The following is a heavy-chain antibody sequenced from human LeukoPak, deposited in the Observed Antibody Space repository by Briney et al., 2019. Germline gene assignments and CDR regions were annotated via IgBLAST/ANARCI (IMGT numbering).Heavy chain of an antibody. V-gene: IGHV3-23*01. D-gene: IGHD2-15*01. CDR3: AKTQGYYDA. J-gene: IGHJ5*02. CDR1: EFTFGNYA. Sequence: GGSLRLSCAASEFTFGNYAMTWVRQAPGKGLEWVASISGSGAVTYHADSVKGRFTISRDNSKNTPYLQMNSLRADDTAVYYCAKTQGYYDAWGQGALVTVSS. CDR2: ISGSGAVT.